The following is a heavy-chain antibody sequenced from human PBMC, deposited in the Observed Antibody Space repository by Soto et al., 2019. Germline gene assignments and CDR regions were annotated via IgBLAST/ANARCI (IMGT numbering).Heavy chain of an antibody. D-gene: IGHD6-13*01. J-gene: IGHJ4*02. CDR1: RGTFSSYA. Sequence: ASRGTFSSYAISCVRQAPGQGLEWIGGIIPIFGTANYAQKFQGRVTITADESTSTAYMELSSLRSEDTAVYYCASGGSRTIDYWGQGTLVTVSS. V-gene: IGHV1-69*01. CDR3: ASGGSRTIDY. CDR2: IIPIFGTA.